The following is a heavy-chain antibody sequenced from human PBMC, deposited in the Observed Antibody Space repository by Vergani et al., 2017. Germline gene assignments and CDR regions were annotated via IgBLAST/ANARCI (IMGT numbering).Heavy chain of an antibody. CDR1: GFTFSSYA. CDR2: ISGSGGST. D-gene: IGHD6-19*01. Sequence: EVQLLESGGGLVQPGGSLRLSCAASGFTFSSYAMSWVRQAPGKGLEWVSAISGSGGSTYYADSVKGRFTISRDNSKNTLYLQMNSLRAEDTAVYYCAKDLYRSGWYEYYFDYWGQGTLVTVSS. CDR3: AKDLYRSGWYEYYFDY. J-gene: IGHJ4*02. V-gene: IGHV3-23*01.